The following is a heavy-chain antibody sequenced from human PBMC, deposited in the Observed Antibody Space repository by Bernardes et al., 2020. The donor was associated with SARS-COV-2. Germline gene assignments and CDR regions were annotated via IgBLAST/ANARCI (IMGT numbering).Heavy chain of an antibody. Sequence: SGPTLVKPTQTLTLTCSFSGFSFSTDEVGVGWIRQPPGKALEWLALMYWDDEKFYSPSLTNKVTIAKATSKNQVVLTVAHVDHGDTATYYCVHTLQQERILEWPLFDYWGQGILVSVSS. CDR3: VHTLQQERILEWPLFDY. J-gene: IGHJ4*02. D-gene: IGHD3-3*01. CDR2: MYWDDEK. CDR1: GFSFSTDEVG. V-gene: IGHV2-5*02.